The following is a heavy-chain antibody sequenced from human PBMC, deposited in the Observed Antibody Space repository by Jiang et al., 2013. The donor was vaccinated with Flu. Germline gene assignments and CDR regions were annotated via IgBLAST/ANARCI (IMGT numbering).Heavy chain of an antibody. CDR2: IYHSGST. CDR1: GYSISSGYY. J-gene: IGHJ6*02. D-gene: IGHD3-10*01. V-gene: IGHV4-38-2*02. CDR3: ARAPLWFGGYYYGMDV. Sequence: GPGLVKPSETLSLTCTVSGYSISSGYYWGWIRQPPGKGLEWIGSIYHSGSTYYNPSLKSRVTISVDTSKNQFSLKLSSVTAADTAVYYCARAPLWFGGYYYGMDVWGQGTTVTVSS.